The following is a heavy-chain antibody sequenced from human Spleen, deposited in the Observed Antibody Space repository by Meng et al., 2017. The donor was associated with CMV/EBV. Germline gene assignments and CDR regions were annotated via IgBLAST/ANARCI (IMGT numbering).Heavy chain of an antibody. J-gene: IGHJ5*02. CDR2: IYYSGTT. V-gene: IGHV4-39*07. Sequence: SETLSLTCTVSGGSIRSSTYYWGWVRQPPGKGLEWIGNIYYSGTTYYNPSPKSRITISVDTSQDQFSLKLSSVTSADTAVYYCARGKGTIFGVVRRTNNWFDPWGQGTLVTVSS. CDR1: GGSIRSSTYY. D-gene: IGHD3-3*01. CDR3: ARGKGTIFGVVRRTNNWFDP.